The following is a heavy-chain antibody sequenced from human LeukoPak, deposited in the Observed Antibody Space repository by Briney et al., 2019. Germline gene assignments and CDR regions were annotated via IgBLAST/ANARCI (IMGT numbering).Heavy chain of an antibody. J-gene: IGHJ4*02. Sequence: GGSLRLSCAASGFTFISYAMTWVRQAPGKGLEWVSSISGSGDTTYYADSVKGRFTISRDNSKNTLYLEMHSLRVEDTAVYYCAKTFLEQWLVHYWGQGTLVTVSS. CDR1: GFTFISYA. V-gene: IGHV3-23*01. CDR2: ISGSGDTT. CDR3: AKTFLEQWLVHY. D-gene: IGHD6-19*01.